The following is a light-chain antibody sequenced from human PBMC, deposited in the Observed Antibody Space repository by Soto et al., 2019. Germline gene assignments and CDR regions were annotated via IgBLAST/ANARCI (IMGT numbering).Light chain of an antibody. CDR3: SSYGGSNNLL. V-gene: IGLV2-8*01. Sequence: QSVLTQPPSASGSPGQSVTISCTGTSSDVGGYNYVSWYQQHPGKAPKLMIYGVTKRPSGVPDRFSGSKSGNTASLTVSGLQSEDEADYYCSSYGGSNNLLLGGGTKVTVL. CDR1: SSDVGGYNY. J-gene: IGLJ2*01. CDR2: GVT.